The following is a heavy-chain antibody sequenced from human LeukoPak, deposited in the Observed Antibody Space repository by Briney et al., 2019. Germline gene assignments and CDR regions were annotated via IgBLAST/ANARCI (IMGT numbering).Heavy chain of an antibody. CDR1: GGSISSSSYY. V-gene: IGHV4-39*01. CDR3: ARPYYDSSGYYLYP. J-gene: IGHJ5*02. CDR2: IYYSGST. Sequence: SETLSLTCTVSGGSISSSSYYWGWIRQPPGKGLEWIGSIYYSGSTYYNPSLKSRVTISVDTSKNQFSLKLSSVTAADTAVYYCARPYYDSSGYYLYPWGQGTLVTVSS. D-gene: IGHD3-22*01.